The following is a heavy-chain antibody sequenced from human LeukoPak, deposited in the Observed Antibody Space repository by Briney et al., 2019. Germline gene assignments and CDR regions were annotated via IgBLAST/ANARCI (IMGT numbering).Heavy chain of an antibody. CDR1: GFTFDDYA. CDR3: AKTPA. V-gene: IGHV3-9*01. J-gene: IGHJ3*01. Sequence: GRSLRLSCAASGFTFDDYAMHWVRQAPGKGLEWVSGISWNSGSIGYADSVKGRFTISRDNAKNSLYLQMDSLRAEDTALYYCAKTPAWGQGTMVTVSS. CDR2: ISWNSGSI.